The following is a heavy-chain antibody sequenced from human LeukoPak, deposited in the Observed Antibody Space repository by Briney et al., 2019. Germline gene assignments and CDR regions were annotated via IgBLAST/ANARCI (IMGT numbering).Heavy chain of an antibody. D-gene: IGHD1-1*01. CDR1: GFTFSSYS. V-gene: IGHV3-48*01. Sequence: GGSLRLSCAASGFTFSSYSMNWVRQAPGKGLEWVSYISSGSSTIYYADSVKGRFTISRDNAKNSLYLQMNSLRAEDTAVYYCARGHWNDVSWFDYWGQGTLVTVSS. CDR3: ARGHWNDVSWFDY. CDR2: ISSGSSTI. J-gene: IGHJ4*02.